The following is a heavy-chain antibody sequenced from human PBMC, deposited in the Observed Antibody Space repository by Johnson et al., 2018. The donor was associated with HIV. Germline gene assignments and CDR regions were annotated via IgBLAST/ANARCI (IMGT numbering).Heavy chain of an antibody. D-gene: IGHD3-22*01. V-gene: IGHV3-30*04. CDR2: ISYDGSNK. Sequence: QVQLVESGGGLVQPGGSLRLSCAASGFTFNIYAMDWVRQAPGKGLEWVAVISYDGSNKYYADSVKGRFTISRDNSKNTLYLQMNSLRAEDTAVSYCTATGGGVDVYYYDSSGGAHAFDIWGQGTMVTVSS. CDR3: TATGGGVDVYYYDSSGGAHAFDI. CDR1: GFTFNIYA. J-gene: IGHJ3*02.